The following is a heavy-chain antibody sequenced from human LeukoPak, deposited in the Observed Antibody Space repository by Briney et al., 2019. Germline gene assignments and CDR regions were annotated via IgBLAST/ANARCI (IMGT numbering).Heavy chain of an antibody. D-gene: IGHD2-15*01. CDR1: GGSISSYY. CDR2: IYTSGST. Sequence: SETLSLTCTVSGGSISSYYWSWIRQPAGKGLEWIGRIYTSGSTNYNPSLKSRVTMSVDTSKNQFSLKLSSVTAADTAVYYCARDQGVDLPNPNWFDPRGQGTLVTVSS. J-gene: IGHJ5*02. V-gene: IGHV4-4*07. CDR3: ARDQGVDLPNPNWFDP.